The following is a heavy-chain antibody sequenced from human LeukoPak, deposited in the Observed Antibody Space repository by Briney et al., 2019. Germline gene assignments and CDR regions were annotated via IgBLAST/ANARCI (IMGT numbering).Heavy chain of an antibody. J-gene: IGHJ6*03. V-gene: IGHV3-48*01. CDR1: GFSVSTYP. D-gene: IGHD2-15*01. CDR2: ISSSSSTI. Sequence: GGSLRLSCTASGFSVSTYPMAWVRQAPGKGLEWVSYISSSSSTIYYADSVKGRFTISRDNAKNSLYLQMNSLRAEDTAVYYCARAAGSMDVWGKGTTVTVSS. CDR3: ARAAGSMDV.